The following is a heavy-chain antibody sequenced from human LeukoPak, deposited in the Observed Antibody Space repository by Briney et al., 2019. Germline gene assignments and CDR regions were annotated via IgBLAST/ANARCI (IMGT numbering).Heavy chain of an antibody. CDR3: ARDRQGIMITFGGVTVSDY. J-gene: IGHJ4*02. D-gene: IGHD3-16*02. CDR1: GYTFTSYG. V-gene: IGHV1-18*01. CDR2: ISAYNGNT. Sequence: ASVKVSCKASGYTFTSYGISWVRQAPGQGLEWMGWISAYNGNTNYAQKLQGRVTMTTDTSTSTAYMELRSLSSDDTAVYYCARDRQGIMITFGGVTVSDYWGQGTLVTVSS.